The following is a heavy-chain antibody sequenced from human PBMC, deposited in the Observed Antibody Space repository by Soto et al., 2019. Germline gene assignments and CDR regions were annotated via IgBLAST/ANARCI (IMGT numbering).Heavy chain of an antibody. CDR2: IYYSGST. Sequence: SETLSLTCTVSGGSISSGGYYWSWIRQHPGKGLEWIGYIYYSGSTYYNPSLKSRVTISVDTSKNQFSLKLSSVTAADTAVYYCARVSDSSGYYYLDYWGQGTLVTVSS. D-gene: IGHD3-22*01. V-gene: IGHV4-31*03. J-gene: IGHJ4*02. CDR1: GGSISSGGYY. CDR3: ARVSDSSGYYYLDY.